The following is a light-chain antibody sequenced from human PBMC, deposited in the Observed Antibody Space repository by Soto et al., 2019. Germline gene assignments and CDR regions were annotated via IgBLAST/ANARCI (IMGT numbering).Light chain of an antibody. CDR1: GSDVGGYNY. V-gene: IGLV2-11*01. Sequence: QSPLTQLRSLSGSPGHSGTVSCTGNGSDVGGYNYVAWYQQHPGKAPKLMIYDVSKRPSGVPDRFSGSKSGNTASLTISGLQAEDEADYYCCSYAGSYTFDVFGTGTKVTVL. CDR2: DVS. J-gene: IGLJ1*01. CDR3: CSYAGSYTFDV.